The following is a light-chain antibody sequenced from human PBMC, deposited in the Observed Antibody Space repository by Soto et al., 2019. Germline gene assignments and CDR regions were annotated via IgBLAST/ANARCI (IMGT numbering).Light chain of an antibody. Sequence: EIVLTQSPGTLSLSPGERATLSCRASQSVSSSYLAWYQQKPGQAPRLLIYVASSRATGIPDRFSCSGSGTDFTLTISRLEPEDFAVYYCQQYGSSLWTFGQGTKVEIK. CDR1: QSVSSSY. J-gene: IGKJ1*01. V-gene: IGKV3-20*01. CDR2: VAS. CDR3: QQYGSSLWT.